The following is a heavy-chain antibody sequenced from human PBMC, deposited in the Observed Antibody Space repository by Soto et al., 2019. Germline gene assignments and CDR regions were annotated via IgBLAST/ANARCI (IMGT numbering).Heavy chain of an antibody. CDR3: PFPPICTYQLTRY. V-gene: IGHV1-69*01. CDR2: IVPMNGSP. J-gene: IGHJ4*02. Sequence: QVQLVQSGAEVKKPGSSVRVSCKASGGMFYSSAINWVRQAPGQGLEWMGGIVPMNGSPKYAQEFLGRVTISADASATTAYMDLSGLKSEDTAVYYCPFPPICTYQLTRYWGRAPQVPVSS. D-gene: IGHD2-2*01. CDR1: GGMFYSSA.